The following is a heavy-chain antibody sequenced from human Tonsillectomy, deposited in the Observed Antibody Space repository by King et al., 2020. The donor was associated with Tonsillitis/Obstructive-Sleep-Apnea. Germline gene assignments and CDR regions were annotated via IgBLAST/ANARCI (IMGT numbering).Heavy chain of an antibody. Sequence: VQLVESGGGLVQPGGSLRLSCAASGFTFSTSSMNWVRQAPGMGLEWVSYISSSSTIYYADSVKGRFIISRDNAKNSLYLQMNSLRDEDTAVYYCAREQRPYSGSYSFDYWGQGTLVTVSS. CDR1: GFTFSTSS. CDR3: AREQRPYSGSYSFDY. CDR2: ISSSSTI. D-gene: IGHD1-26*01. V-gene: IGHV3-48*02. J-gene: IGHJ4*02.